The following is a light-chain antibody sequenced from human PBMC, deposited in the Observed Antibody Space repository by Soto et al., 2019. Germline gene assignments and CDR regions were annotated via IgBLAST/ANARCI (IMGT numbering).Light chain of an antibody. Sequence: QTVVTQETSFSVSPGGTVTLTCGLTSGSVSSGYYPSWYQQTPGQAPRTLIYNTNTRSSGVPDRFSGSILGNKAALTITGAQADDESDYYCVLNMGSGIWVFGGGTKLTVL. CDR1: SGSVSSGYY. CDR3: VLNMGSGIWV. V-gene: IGLV8-61*01. J-gene: IGLJ3*02. CDR2: NTN.